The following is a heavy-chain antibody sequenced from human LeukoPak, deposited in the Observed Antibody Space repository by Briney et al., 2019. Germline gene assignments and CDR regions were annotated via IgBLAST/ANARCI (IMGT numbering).Heavy chain of an antibody. Sequence: SETLSLTCTVSGGSISSGDYYWSWIRQPPGKGLEWIGYIYYSGSTYYNPSLKSRVTISVDTSKNQFSLKLSSVTAADTAVYYCARSRSSSSWYQPYYYGMDVWGQGTTVTVSS. J-gene: IGHJ6*02. CDR2: IYYSGST. CDR3: ARSRSSSSWYQPYYYGMDV. D-gene: IGHD6-13*01. CDR1: GGSISSGDYY. V-gene: IGHV4-30-4*01.